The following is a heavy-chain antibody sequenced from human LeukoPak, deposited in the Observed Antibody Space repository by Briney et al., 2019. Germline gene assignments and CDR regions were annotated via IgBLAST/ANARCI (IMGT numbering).Heavy chain of an antibody. CDR2: ISPYNGDT. J-gene: IGHJ4*02. Sequence: ASVKVSCEASGYSFILHGISWVRQAPGEGLEWMGWISPYNGDTNYAQKFQGILTLSTDTSTSTASIDLRSLTSDDTAVYYCVRDENYGIYINFDFWGQGTVVTVSS. CDR3: VRDENYGIYINFDF. V-gene: IGHV1-18*01. D-gene: IGHD4-17*01. CDR1: GYSFILHG.